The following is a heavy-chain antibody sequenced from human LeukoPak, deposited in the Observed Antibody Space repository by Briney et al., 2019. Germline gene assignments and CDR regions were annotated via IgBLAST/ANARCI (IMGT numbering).Heavy chain of an antibody. CDR2: ISSSSSYI. CDR3: ARDRITIFGVVIKHYGMDV. V-gene: IGHV3-21*01. D-gene: IGHD3-3*01. J-gene: IGHJ6*02. Sequence: GGSLRLSCAASGFTFSSYSMNWVRQAPGKGLEWVSSISSSSSYIYYADSVKGRFTISRDNAKNSLYLQMNSLGAEDTAVYYCARDRITIFGVVIKHYGMDVWGQGTTVTVSS. CDR1: GFTFSSYS.